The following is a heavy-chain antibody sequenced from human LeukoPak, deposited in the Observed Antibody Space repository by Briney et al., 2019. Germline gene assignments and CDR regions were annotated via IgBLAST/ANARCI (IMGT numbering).Heavy chain of an antibody. V-gene: IGHV3-30*09. J-gene: IGHJ5*02. CDR2: ISYDGSNK. D-gene: IGHD6-19*01. CDR1: GFTFSSYA. Sequence: GGSLRLSCAASGFTFSSYAMHWVRQAPGKGLEWVAVISYDGSNKYYADSVKGRFAISRDNSKNTLYLQMNSLRAEDTAVYYCARARLGIAVAGGHNWFDPWGQGTLVTVSS. CDR3: ARARLGIAVAGGHNWFDP.